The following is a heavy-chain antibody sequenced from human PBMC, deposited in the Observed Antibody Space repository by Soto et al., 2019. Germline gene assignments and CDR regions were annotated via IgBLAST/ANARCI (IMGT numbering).Heavy chain of an antibody. Sequence: KPSETLSLTCTVSGGSLSSSSSYWGWIRQPPGKGLEWIGSMSYSGSTYHNPSLKSRVTISVDTSKNQFSLKLSSVTAADTAVYYCARLDPYPQRKNFDYWGQGTLVTVSS. CDR3: ARLDPYPQRKNFDY. D-gene: IGHD2-2*02. V-gene: IGHV4-39*07. CDR1: GGSLSSSSSY. J-gene: IGHJ4*02. CDR2: MSYSGST.